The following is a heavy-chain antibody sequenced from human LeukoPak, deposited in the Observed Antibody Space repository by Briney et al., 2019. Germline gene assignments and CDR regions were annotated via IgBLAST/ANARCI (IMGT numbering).Heavy chain of an antibody. J-gene: IGHJ6*03. V-gene: IGHV1-8*02. Sequence: GASVTLSFTGAAYTFTIYDINWVRQATGQGLEWVGWMNPNSRNTGYYQKFQGRGTITMTTSISKASMQLRSLRAEAEAAAYCSRGVGRTVPRYYYYLDVRGKGTTGPVS. CDR2: MNPNSRNT. CDR3: SRGVGRTVPRYYYYLDV. CDR1: AYTFTIYD. D-gene: IGHD4-17*01.